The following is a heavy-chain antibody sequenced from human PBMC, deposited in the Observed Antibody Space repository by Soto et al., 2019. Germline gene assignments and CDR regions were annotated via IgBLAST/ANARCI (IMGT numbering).Heavy chain of an antibody. CDR1: GYTFTSYD. CDR3: ARGSDPLVVVAANSYYYMDV. D-gene: IGHD2-15*01. V-gene: IGHV1-8*01. CDR2: MNPNSGNT. Sequence: ASVVSCKASGYTFTSYDINWVRQATGQGLEWMGWMNPNSGNTGYAQKFQGRVTMTRNTSISTAYMELSSLRSEDTAVYYCARGSDPLVVVAANSYYYMDVWGKGTTVTVSS. J-gene: IGHJ6*03.